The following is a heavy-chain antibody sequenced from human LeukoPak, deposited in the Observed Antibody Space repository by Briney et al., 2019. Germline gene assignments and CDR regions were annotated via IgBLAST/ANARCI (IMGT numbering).Heavy chain of an antibody. D-gene: IGHD1-26*01. CDR3: ARAPNSGSHSIYFDY. J-gene: IGHJ4*02. CDR2: INHSGST. V-gene: IGHV4-34*01. CDR1: GGSFSDYY. Sequence: SESLSLTCAVYGGSFSDYYWSWIRQPPGKGLEWIGGINHSGSTNNNPSLKSRVTISVDTSKNQFSLKLSSVTAADTAVYSCARAPNSGSHSIYFDYWGQGTLVTAST.